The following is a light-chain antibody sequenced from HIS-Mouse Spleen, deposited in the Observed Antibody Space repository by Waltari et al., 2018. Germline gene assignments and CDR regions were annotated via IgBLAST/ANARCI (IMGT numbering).Light chain of an antibody. CDR1: ESVSSY. CDR3: QQRSNWPT. V-gene: IGKV3-11*01. Sequence: IVLTHSPATLSLSPGEGATLSCRASESVSSYLAWYQKKPGQAPRHLLYDASNRATCIPARFSGSGSGTDFTLTISILEPEDFAFYYCQQRSNWPTFGPGTKVDIK. J-gene: IGKJ3*01. CDR2: DAS.